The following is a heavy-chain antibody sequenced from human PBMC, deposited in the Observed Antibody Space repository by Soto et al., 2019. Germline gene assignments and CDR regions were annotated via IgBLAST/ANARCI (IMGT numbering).Heavy chain of an antibody. CDR2: ISYDGSNK. CDR1: GFTFSSYA. CDR3: ARDSYGTYGDYGDYSYGMDV. Sequence: SRRLSCAASGFTFSSYAMHWVRQSPGKGLEWVAVISYDGSNKYYADSVKGRFTISRDNSKNTLYLQMNSLRAEDTAVYYCARDSYGTYGDYGDYSYGMDVWGQGTKVTVSS. V-gene: IGHV3-30-3*01. D-gene: IGHD4-17*01. J-gene: IGHJ6*02.